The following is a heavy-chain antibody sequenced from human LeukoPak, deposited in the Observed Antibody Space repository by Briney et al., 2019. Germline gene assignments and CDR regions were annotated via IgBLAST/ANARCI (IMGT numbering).Heavy chain of an antibody. Sequence: ASVKVSCKASGYTFTSYGITWVRQAPGQGLEWMGWISAYNGNTNYAQNLQGRVTMTTDTSTSTAYMELRSLRSDDTAVYYCARDNSVEDTAWWFDPWGQGTLVTVSS. J-gene: IGHJ5*02. CDR1: GYTFTSYG. D-gene: IGHD4-23*01. V-gene: IGHV1-18*01. CDR3: ARDNSVEDTAWWFDP. CDR2: ISAYNGNT.